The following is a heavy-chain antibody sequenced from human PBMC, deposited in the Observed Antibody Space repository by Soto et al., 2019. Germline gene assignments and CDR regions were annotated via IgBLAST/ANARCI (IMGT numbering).Heavy chain of an antibody. CDR3: TRHLVSGTISRGNWFAP. CDR2: VDYTDNS. Sequence: SETLSLTCNVSGGSLSSSNYHWGWIRQSPGNGLEWIASVDYTDNSYYNPSLRRRGTVSVDTSKNQFSLTVRFVTAADTAIYYCTRHLVSGTISRGNWFAPWGPGTPVTVSS. J-gene: IGHJ5*02. D-gene: IGHD1-1*01. V-gene: IGHV4-39*01. CDR1: GGSLSSSNYH.